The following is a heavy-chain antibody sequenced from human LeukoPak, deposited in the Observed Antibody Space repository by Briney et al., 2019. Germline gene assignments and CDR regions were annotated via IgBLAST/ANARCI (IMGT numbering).Heavy chain of an antibody. CDR1: GGTISSSY. D-gene: IGHD6-19*01. Sequence: SETLSLTCTVSGGTISSSYWSWVRQPPGKGLEWIGYIDNSGSTNYNPSLKSRVTISLDTPKSQFSLKLSSVTAADTAVYYCARAPLYSGGSGWSIYYFYAMDVWGQGTTVTVSS. CDR2: IDNSGST. V-gene: IGHV4-59*01. J-gene: IGHJ6*02. CDR3: ARAPLYSGGSGWSIYYFYAMDV.